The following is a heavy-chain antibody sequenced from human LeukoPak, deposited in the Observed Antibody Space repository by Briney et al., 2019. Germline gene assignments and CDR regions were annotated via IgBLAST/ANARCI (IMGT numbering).Heavy chain of an antibody. CDR2: ITGSGTNT. D-gene: IGHD3-9*01. V-gene: IGHV3-23*01. CDR3: VIWGDYDVLTGYYVPDY. CDR1: GFTFSNYA. J-gene: IGHJ4*02. Sequence: GASLRLSCVASGFTFSNYAMSGVRQAPGKGLEWVSAITGSGTNTYYADSLKGRFTISRDNSKNTVFLQMNSLRHEDTAIYYCVIWGDYDVLTGYYVPDYWGQGTLVTVSS.